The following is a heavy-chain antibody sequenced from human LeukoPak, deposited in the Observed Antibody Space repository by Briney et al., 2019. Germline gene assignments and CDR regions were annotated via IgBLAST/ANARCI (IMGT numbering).Heavy chain of an antibody. CDR1: GYTLSGYY. CDR3: ASTAAMVVYISH. Sequence: ASVKVSCKASGYTLSGYYMHWVRQAPGQGLEWMGWINPNTGGTNYAQKFQGRVTMTRDTSISTAYMELSRLRSDDTAVYYCASTAAMVVYISHWGQGTLVTVFS. V-gene: IGHV1-2*02. D-gene: IGHD5-18*01. J-gene: IGHJ4*02. CDR2: INPNTGGT.